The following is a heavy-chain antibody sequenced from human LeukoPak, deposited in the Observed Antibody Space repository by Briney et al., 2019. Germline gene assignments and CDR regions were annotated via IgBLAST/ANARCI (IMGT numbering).Heavy chain of an antibody. D-gene: IGHD3-22*01. Sequence: ASVKVSCKASGYTFTGYYMHWVRQAPGQGLEWMGIINPSGGSTSYAQKFQGRVTMTRDTSTSTVYMELSSLRSEDTAVYYCARGWYYDSSGPPDYYYMDVWGKGTTVTVSS. CDR1: GYTFTGYY. J-gene: IGHJ6*03. CDR2: INPSGGST. CDR3: ARGWYYDSSGPPDYYYMDV. V-gene: IGHV1-46*01.